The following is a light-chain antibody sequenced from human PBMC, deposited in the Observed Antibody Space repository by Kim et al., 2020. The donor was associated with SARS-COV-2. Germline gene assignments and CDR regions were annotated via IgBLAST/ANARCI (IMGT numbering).Light chain of an antibody. CDR2: GAS. J-gene: IGKJ1*01. Sequence: EIVLTQSPGTLSLSPGERATLSCRASQNIGGYSLAWYQQKPGQAPRLLINGASIRASAIPDRFSGSGSGTEFTLTISGLEPEDSAIFYCQQYFSSRPTFGQGTKVDIK. CDR1: QNIGGYS. V-gene: IGKV3-20*01. CDR3: QQYFSSRPT.